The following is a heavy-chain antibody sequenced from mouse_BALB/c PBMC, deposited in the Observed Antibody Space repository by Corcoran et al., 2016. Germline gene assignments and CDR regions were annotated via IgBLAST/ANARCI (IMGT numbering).Heavy chain of an antibody. J-gene: IGHJ4*01. D-gene: IGHD4-1*01. CDR2: IDPANGNT. CDR1: GFNIKDTY. CDR3: ARSWDEGDYYAMDY. V-gene: IGHV14-3*02. Sequence: EVQLQQSGAELVKPGASVKLSCTASGFNIKDTYMHWVKQRPEQGLEWIGRIDPANGNTKYDPKFQGKATITADTSSNTAYLQLSSLTSEDTAVYYCARSWDEGDYYAMDYWGQGTSVTVSS.